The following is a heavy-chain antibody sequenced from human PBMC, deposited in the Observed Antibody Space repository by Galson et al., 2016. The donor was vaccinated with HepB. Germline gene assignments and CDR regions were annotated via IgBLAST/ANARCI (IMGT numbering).Heavy chain of an antibody. D-gene: IGHD2-2*01. J-gene: IGHJ5*02. Sequence: ETLSLTCAVSGASISDSNWWTWVRQVPGKGLEWIGEIYHTGTSNNNPFLNSRFTLSVDTSRNQFSLNITSATAADTAVYYCARAAVIPGARMVFDPWGQGTLVTVSS. CDR2: IYHTGTS. CDR1: GASISDSNW. V-gene: IGHV4-4*02. CDR3: ARAAVIPGARMVFDP.